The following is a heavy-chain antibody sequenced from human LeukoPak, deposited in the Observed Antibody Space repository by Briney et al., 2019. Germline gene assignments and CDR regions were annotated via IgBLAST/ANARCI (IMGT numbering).Heavy chain of an antibody. J-gene: IGHJ4*02. CDR1: GYTFTSYG. D-gene: IGHD4-17*01. Sequence: GASVKVSCKASGYTFTSYGISWVRQAPGQGLEWMGWISAYNGNTNYAQKLQGRVTMTTDTSTSTDYMELRSLRSDDTAVYYCARDFGDYVPVYFDYWGQGTLVTVSS. CDR3: ARDFGDYVPVYFDY. CDR2: ISAYNGNT. V-gene: IGHV1-18*01.